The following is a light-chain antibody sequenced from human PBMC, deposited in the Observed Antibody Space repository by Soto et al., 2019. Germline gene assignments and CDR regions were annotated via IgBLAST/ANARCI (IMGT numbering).Light chain of an antibody. CDR2: KAS. CDR1: QSISSW. CDR3: QQYYSTPWT. Sequence: DIQMTQSPSTLSASVGDRVTITCRASQSISSWLAWYQQKPGKAPKLLIYKASSLGSGVPSRFSGSGSGTEFTLTISSLQAEDVAVYYCQQYYSTPWTFGQGTKVDIK. V-gene: IGKV1-5*03. J-gene: IGKJ1*01.